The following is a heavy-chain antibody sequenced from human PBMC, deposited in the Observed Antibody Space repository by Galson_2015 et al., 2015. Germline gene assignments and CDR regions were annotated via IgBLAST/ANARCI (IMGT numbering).Heavy chain of an antibody. CDR1: GGSITSVDYY. Sequence: ETLSLTCTLSGGSITSVDYYWGWIRQPPGKGLESIGSVYFSGSTYYNAPLKSRVTTSVDTSKSQFSLNLNSVTAADTAVYYCARLVGFCASAGCYAFDIWGQGTMVTVSS. J-gene: IGHJ3*02. CDR2: VYFSGST. V-gene: IGHV4-39*01. CDR3: ARLVGFCASAGCYAFDI. D-gene: IGHD2-2*01.